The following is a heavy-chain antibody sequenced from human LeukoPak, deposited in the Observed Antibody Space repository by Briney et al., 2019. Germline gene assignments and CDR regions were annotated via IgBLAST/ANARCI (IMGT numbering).Heavy chain of an antibody. V-gene: IGHV4-59*01. J-gene: IGHJ2*01. Sequence: SETLSLTCAVYGGSFSGYYWSWIRQPPGKGLEWIGYIYYSGSTNYNPSLKSRVTISVDTSKNQFPLKLSSVTAADTAVYYCAREIIYYDSSGYYLPYWYFDLWGRGTLVTVSS. D-gene: IGHD3-22*01. CDR1: GGSFSGYY. CDR2: IYYSGST. CDR3: AREIIYYDSSGYYLPYWYFDL.